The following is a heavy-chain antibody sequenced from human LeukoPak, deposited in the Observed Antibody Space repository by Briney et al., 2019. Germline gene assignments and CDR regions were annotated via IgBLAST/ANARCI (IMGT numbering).Heavy chain of an antibody. CDR1: QFIFSTYA. CDR3: AKDPPRAAWFSADYTNYGD. V-gene: IGHV3-23*01. D-gene: IGHD4-11*01. CDR2: ITSSGGST. Sequence: GGSLRLSCAASQFIFSTYAMSWVRQAPGKGLEWVSGITSSGGSTYYADSVRGRFTISRDNSKNTLYLQMNSLRVEDTAVYYCAKDPPRAAWFSADYTNYGDWGQGTLVTVSS. J-gene: IGHJ4*02.